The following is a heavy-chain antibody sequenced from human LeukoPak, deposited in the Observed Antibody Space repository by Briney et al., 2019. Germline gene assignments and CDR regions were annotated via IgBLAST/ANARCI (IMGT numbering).Heavy chain of an antibody. Sequence: GGSLRLSCAASGFTFSSYGMSWVRQAPGKGLEWVSAISGSGGSTYYADSVKGRFTISRDNSKNTLYLQMNSLRAEDTAVYYCARVVPPTDYGSGSYFWDPYYFEYWGQGTLVTVSS. D-gene: IGHD3-10*01. CDR2: ISGSGGST. CDR1: GFTFSSYG. J-gene: IGHJ4*02. V-gene: IGHV3-23*01. CDR3: ARVVPPTDYGSGSYFWDPYYFEY.